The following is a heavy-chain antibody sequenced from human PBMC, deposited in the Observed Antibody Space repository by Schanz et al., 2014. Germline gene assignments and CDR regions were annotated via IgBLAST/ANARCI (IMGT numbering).Heavy chain of an antibody. CDR1: GFSFGTYA. Sequence: VQVVQSGGGLVQPGGSLRLSCAASGFSFGTYAMSWVRQAPGKGLLWVSSISGTGGDDTYYADSVKGRFTISSDNSKNTVHLQMSSLRVEDTAVYYCAASSGWHPSTDYWGQGTLVTVSS. CDR3: AASSGWHPSTDY. D-gene: IGHD6-19*01. J-gene: IGHJ4*02. CDR2: ISGTGGDDT. V-gene: IGHV3-23*04.